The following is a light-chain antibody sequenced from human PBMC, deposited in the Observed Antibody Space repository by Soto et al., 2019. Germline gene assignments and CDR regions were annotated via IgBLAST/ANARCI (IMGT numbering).Light chain of an antibody. V-gene: IGKV1-39*01. CDR3: QQSYNTSPT. Sequence: DIQMTQSPSSLSASVGDRVTITCRASQSISSHLNWYQHKPGKAPKLLIFAASSLQSGVPSRFSGSGSGTEFTLTISSLQPEDFATYYCQQSYNTSPTFGPGTKVDIK. CDR1: QSISSH. J-gene: IGKJ3*01. CDR2: AAS.